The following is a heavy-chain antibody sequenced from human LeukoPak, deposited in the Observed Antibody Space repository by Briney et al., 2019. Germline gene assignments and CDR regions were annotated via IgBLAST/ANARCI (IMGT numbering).Heavy chain of an antibody. J-gene: IGHJ6*03. Sequence: SETLSLTCAVYGGSFSGYYWSWIRQPPGKGLEWIGEINHSGSTNYNPSLKSRVTISVDTSKNQFSLKLSSVTAADTAVYYCARNRGVLRYFDWFYYYYYMDVWGKGTTVTISS. D-gene: IGHD3-9*01. CDR1: GGSFSGYY. CDR2: INHSGST. CDR3: ARNRGVLRYFDWFYYYYYMDV. V-gene: IGHV4-34*01.